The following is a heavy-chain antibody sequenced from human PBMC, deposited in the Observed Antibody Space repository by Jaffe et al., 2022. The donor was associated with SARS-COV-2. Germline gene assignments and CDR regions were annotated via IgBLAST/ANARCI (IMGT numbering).Heavy chain of an antibody. CDR2: ISGSGGST. D-gene: IGHD3-16*02. CDR1: GFTFSSYA. V-gene: IGHV3-23*01. J-gene: IGHJ4*02. Sequence: EVQLLESGGGLVQPGGSLRLSCAASGFTFSSYAMSWVRQAPGKGLEWVSAISGSGGSTYYADSVKGRFTISRDNSKNTLYLQMNSLRAEDTAVYYCAKAIMITFGGVIVYFDYWGQGTLVTVSS. CDR3: AKAIMITFGGVIVYFDY.